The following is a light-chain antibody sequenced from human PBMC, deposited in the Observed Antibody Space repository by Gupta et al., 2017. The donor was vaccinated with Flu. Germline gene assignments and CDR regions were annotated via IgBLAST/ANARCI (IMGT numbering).Light chain of an antibody. CDR2: KAS. J-gene: IGKJ1*01. V-gene: IGKV1-5*03. CDR1: QSISSW. Sequence: DIKMTQSPSTLSASVGDRVTIPCRASQSISSWLAWYQQKPGKAPKLLIYKASTLESGVPSRFSGSGSGTEFTLTSSSLQPDDFATYYCQQYASYSTFGQGTKVEIK. CDR3: QQYASYST.